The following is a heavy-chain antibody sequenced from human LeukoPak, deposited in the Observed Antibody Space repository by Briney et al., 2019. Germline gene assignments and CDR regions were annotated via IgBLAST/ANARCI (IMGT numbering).Heavy chain of an antibody. Sequence: SETLSLTCAVSGGSISSSSYCWGWIRQPPGEGREWIGSIYYSGSTYYNPSLKSRVTISVDTSKNQFSLKLSSVTAADTAVYYCARHSSGWYYFDYWGQGTLVTVSS. CDR2: IYYSGST. V-gene: IGHV4-39*01. D-gene: IGHD6-19*01. CDR1: GGSISSSSYC. J-gene: IGHJ4*02. CDR3: ARHSSGWYYFDY.